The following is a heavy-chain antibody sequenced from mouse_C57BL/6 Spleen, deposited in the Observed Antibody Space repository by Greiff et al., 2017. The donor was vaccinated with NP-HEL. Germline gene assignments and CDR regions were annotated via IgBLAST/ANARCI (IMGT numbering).Heavy chain of an antibody. Sequence: VQLQQPGAELVKPGASVKLSCKASGYTFTSYWMHWVKQRPGQGLEWIGMIHPNSGSTNYNEKFKSKATLTVDKSSSTAYMQLSSLTSEDSAVYYCARSLLNYYAMDYWGQGTSVTVSS. V-gene: IGHV1-64*01. J-gene: IGHJ4*01. CDR3: ARSLLNYYAMDY. CDR1: GYTFTSYW. CDR2: IHPNSGST.